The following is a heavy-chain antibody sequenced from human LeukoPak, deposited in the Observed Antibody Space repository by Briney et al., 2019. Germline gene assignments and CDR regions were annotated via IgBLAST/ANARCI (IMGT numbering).Heavy chain of an antibody. CDR2: MNQAGSEK. CDR1: GFTFSSYW. J-gene: IGHJ4*02. V-gene: IGHV3-7*04. Sequence: GGSLRLSCAASGFTFSSYWMSWVRQAPVKGLEWVANMNQAGSEKYYVDSVKGRFTISRDNAKNSLSLQMNSLRAEDTAVYYCARDGQPFDSWGQGTLVTVSS. CDR3: ARDGQPFDS. D-gene: IGHD6-13*01.